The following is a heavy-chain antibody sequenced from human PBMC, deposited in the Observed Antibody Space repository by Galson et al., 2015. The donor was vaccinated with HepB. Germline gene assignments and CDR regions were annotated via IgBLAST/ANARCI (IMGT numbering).Heavy chain of an antibody. Sequence: SVKVSCKASGYTFTSYGISWVRQAPGQGLEWMGWISAYNGNTNYAQKLQGRVTMTTDTSTSTAYMELRSLRSDDTAVYYCARAPRTSFGVDQWYFDLWGRCTLVTVSS. CDR1: GYTFTSYG. V-gene: IGHV1-18*01. CDR2: ISAYNGNT. CDR3: ARAPRTSFGVDQWYFDL. J-gene: IGHJ2*01. D-gene: IGHD3-3*01.